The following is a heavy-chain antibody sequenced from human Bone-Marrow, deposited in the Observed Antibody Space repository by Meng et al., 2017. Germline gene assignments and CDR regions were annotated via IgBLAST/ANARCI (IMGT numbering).Heavy chain of an antibody. CDR3: IAWYLGF. CDR1: GESLYTAL. J-gene: IGHJ4*02. V-gene: IGHV3-15*04. CDR2: IGNKKEGRTT. Sequence: VPLVESGGCLVSPGGSLRLACVASGESLYTALMTWVRQAPGKGLEWVGRIGNKKEGRTTDYAAPVKGRFTISSYESKNTFYLQMNSLKSEDTAVYYCIAWYLGFWGQGTLVTVSS.